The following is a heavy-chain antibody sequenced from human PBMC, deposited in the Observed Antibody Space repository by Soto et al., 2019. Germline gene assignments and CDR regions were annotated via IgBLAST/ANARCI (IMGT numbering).Heavy chain of an antibody. V-gene: IGHV1-8*01. CDR3: AREVGGSSWPRGKWFDP. J-gene: IGHJ5*02. Sequence: ASVKVSCKASGYTFTSYDINWVRQATGQGLEWMGWMNPNSGNTGYAQKFQGRVTMTRNTSISTAYMELSSLRSEDTAVYYCAREVGGSSWPRGKWFDPWGQGTLVTVSS. CDR2: MNPNSGNT. D-gene: IGHD6-13*01. CDR1: GYTFTSYD.